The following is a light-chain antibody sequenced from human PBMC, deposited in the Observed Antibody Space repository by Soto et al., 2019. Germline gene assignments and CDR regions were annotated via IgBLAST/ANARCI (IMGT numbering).Light chain of an antibody. Sequence: ELTQPPSVSVAPGKTASISCGGNDIGSKGVHWYQQKPGQAPVLVIYSDTDLPPVITERFSGSNSANLATLTISRVEAGDEADYYCQVWDSGSAHLVFGGGTKLTVL. J-gene: IGLJ2*01. CDR3: QVWDSGSAHLV. V-gene: IGLV3-21*04. CDR1: DIGSKG. CDR2: SDT.